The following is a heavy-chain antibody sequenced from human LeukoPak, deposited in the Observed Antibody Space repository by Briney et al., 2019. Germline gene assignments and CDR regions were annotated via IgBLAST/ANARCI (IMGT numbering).Heavy chain of an antibody. CDR1: GFTFSDYW. V-gene: IGHV3-74*03. CDR2: INSDGSTT. CDR3: ARGPPQVSFGYD. Sequence: GGSLRLSCAASGFTFSDYWMHWIRQLPGKGLVWVSRINSDGSTTTYADSVKGRFSMSKDNAKNTLFLQMNSLTAEDTGVYYCARGPPQVSFGYDWGQGTLVTVSS. D-gene: IGHD5-18*01. J-gene: IGHJ4*02.